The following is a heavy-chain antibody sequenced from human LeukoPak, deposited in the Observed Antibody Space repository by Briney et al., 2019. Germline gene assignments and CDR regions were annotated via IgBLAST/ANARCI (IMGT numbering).Heavy chain of an antibody. CDR3: ARVNVCPRCHFDY. J-gene: IGHJ4*02. CDR2: ISPDGSTT. D-gene: IGHD3-16*01. Sequence: GGSLRLSCTASGFNFSNYWMHWVRHVPGKGLVWVSRISPDGSTTLYADSVKGRFTISRDNAKNTLYLQMNTLRAEDTAVYYCARVNVCPRCHFDYWGQGTLVTVSS. V-gene: IGHV3-74*01. CDR1: GFNFSNYW.